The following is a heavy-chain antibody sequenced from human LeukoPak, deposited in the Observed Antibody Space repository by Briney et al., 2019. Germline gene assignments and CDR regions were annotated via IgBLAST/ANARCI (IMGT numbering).Heavy chain of an antibody. CDR2: IYYSGST. V-gene: IGHV4-59*01. D-gene: IGHD3-16*01. CDR3: ARGGGKWFDP. Sequence: SETLSLTCTVSGGSISSYYWSWIRQPPGKGLEWIGYIYYSGSTNYNPSLKSRVTISVDTSKNQFSLKLSSVAAADTAVYYCARGGGKWFDPWGQGTLVTVSS. J-gene: IGHJ5*02. CDR1: GGSISSYY.